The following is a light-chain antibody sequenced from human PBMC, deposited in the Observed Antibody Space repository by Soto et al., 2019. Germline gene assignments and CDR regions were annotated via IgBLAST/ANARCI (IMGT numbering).Light chain of an antibody. J-gene: IGLJ2*01. CDR1: SSDVGRYNL. CDR2: EVS. Sequence: QSALTQPASVSGSPGQSITISCTGTSSDVGRYNLVSLYQQHPGKAPKLMIDEVSKRPSWVANSCSASRSGNTASLTSSGLQAEDVADYCGWSYPGRSTFVVFAGGTRLTV. V-gene: IGLV2-23*02. CDR3: WSYPGRSTFVV.